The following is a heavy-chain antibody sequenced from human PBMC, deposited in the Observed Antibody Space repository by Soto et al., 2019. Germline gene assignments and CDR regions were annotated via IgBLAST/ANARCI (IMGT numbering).Heavy chain of an antibody. V-gene: IGHV3-11*01. Sequence: LRLSCAASGFSFSAYYMSWIRQAPGKGLEWVSYISFNGDVTRYSDSVEGRFTVSGDNAKKSLYLQMNSLRVEDTAVYYCARENGHPGHNYAMDVWGQGTTVTVSS. D-gene: IGHD2-8*01. CDR2: ISFNGDVT. CDR3: ARENGHPGHNYAMDV. J-gene: IGHJ6*02. CDR1: GFSFSAYY.